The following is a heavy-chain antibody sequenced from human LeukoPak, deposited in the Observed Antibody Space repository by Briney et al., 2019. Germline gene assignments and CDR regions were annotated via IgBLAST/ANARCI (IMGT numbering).Heavy chain of an antibody. CDR1: GASISSHY. D-gene: IGHD5-24*01. V-gene: IGHV4-4*07. CDR2: LSTTGAT. Sequence: PSETLSLTCTVSGASISSHYWSWIRQPAGKGLEWIGRLSTTGATNYSPSLRSRVTLSRDTSRNQFSLKLNSVIAADTAIYYCAREADMARPFDHWGQRTLVTVSS. J-gene: IGHJ4*02. CDR3: AREADMARPFDH.